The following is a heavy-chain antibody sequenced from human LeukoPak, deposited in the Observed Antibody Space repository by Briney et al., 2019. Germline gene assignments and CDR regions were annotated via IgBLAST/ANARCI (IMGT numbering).Heavy chain of an antibody. CDR1: GYTFTGYY. CDR2: INPNSGGT. CDR3: ARDSTLEYSSSPTFDY. Sequence: GASVKVSCKASGYTFTGYYMHWVRQAPGQGLEWMGWINPNSGGTNYAQKFQGRVTMTRDTSISTAYIELSRLRSDDTAVYYCARDSTLEYSSSPTFDYWGQGTLVTVSS. J-gene: IGHJ4*02. D-gene: IGHD6-6*01. V-gene: IGHV1-2*02.